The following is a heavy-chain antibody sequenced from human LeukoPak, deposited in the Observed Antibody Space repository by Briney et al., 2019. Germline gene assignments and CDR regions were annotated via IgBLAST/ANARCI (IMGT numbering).Heavy chain of an antibody. V-gene: IGHV3-23*01. CDR3: VKARSSGWFPNWFDP. CDR1: GFTFSTYA. CDR2: ISGDGTTT. J-gene: IGHJ5*02. D-gene: IGHD6-19*01. Sequence: GGSLGLSCVVSGFTFSTYAMTWVRQPPRKGWEWVSAISGDGTTTDYADSMKGRFIISRDNSKNTLYLQMNSLRVEDTAIYYCVKARSSGWFPNWFDPWGQGTLVTVSS.